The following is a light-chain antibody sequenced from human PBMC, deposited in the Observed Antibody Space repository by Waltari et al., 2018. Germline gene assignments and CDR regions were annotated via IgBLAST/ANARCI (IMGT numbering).Light chain of an antibody. J-gene: IGLJ2*01. Sequence: QSALTQPASVSGSPGQSLTISCTGTTSDIGNHDYVSCYQQHPGKAPKLLIYEGTNRPSGVSTRFSGSKSGSTASLTISGLQADDEAHYYCSSYTGSSTLLVFGGGTDLTVL. CDR1: TSDIGNHDY. CDR2: EGT. V-gene: IGLV2-14*01. CDR3: SSYTGSSTLLV.